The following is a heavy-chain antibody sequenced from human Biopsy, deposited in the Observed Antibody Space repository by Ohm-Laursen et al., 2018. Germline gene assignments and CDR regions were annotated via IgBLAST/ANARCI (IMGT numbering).Heavy chain of an antibody. CDR1: TGTFNSYG. Sequence: SVKVSCKAPTGTFNSYGIVWVRQAPGQGLEWMGRIIPILRTTAYAQTFLGRVTITADSPTSTVDMELTSLTSDDTAVYFCAREAIGYQLPCDDWGQGTTVIVSS. D-gene: IGHD2-2*01. CDR3: AREAIGYQLPCDD. CDR2: IIPILRTT. J-gene: IGHJ6*02. V-gene: IGHV1-69*11.